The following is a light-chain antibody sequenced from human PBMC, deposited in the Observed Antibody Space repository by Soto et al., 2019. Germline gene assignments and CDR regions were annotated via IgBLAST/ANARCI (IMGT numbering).Light chain of an antibody. J-gene: IGLJ1*01. V-gene: IGLV2-14*01. Sequence: QSALTQPASVSSAAGEALGISCTGTSSDIGSYNYVSWYQQHPGKAPKLMIHEVSNRPSGVSDRFSGSKSGNTASLTISGLQADDEADYYCSSHTTYSTRVFGTGTKVTVL. CDR3: SSHTTYSTRV. CDR2: EVS. CDR1: SSDIGSYNY.